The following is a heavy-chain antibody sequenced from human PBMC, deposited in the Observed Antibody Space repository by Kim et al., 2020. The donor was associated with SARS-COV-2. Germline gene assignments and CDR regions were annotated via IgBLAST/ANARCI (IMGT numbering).Heavy chain of an antibody. V-gene: IGHV3-30*01. J-gene: IGHJ6*02. Sequence: ADPVKGRFTISRDNSKNTLYLQMNSLRAEDTAVYYCARTDPNYYYGMDVWGQGTTVTVSS. CDR3: ARTDPNYYYGMDV.